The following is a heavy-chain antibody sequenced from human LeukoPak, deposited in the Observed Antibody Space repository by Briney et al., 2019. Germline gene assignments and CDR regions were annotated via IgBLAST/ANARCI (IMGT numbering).Heavy chain of an antibody. J-gene: IGHJ3*02. V-gene: IGHV3-66*01. D-gene: IGHD5-24*01. Sequence: GGSLRLSCAASGFTVSGNYMTWVRQSPGKGLEWVSVIYSGGSTYYADSLKGRFTISRDNAENSLYLQMNSLRAEDTAVYYCARLLGMVTTYDIWGQGTMVTVSS. CDR3: ARLLGMVTTYDI. CDR1: GFTVSGNY. CDR2: IYSGGST.